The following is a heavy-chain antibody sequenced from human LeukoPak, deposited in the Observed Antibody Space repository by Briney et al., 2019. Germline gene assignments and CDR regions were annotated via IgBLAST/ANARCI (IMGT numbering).Heavy chain of an antibody. J-gene: IGHJ6*03. CDR1: GGSISSSSYY. V-gene: IGHV4-39*07. CDR3: ARVPIFGVVNHYYYMDV. Sequence: PSETLSLTCTVSGGSISSSSYYWGWIRQPPGKGLEWIGSIYYSGSTYYNPSLKSRVTISVDTSKNQFSLKLSSVTAADTAVYYCARVPIFGVVNHYYYMDVWGKGTTVTVSS. CDR2: IYYSGST. D-gene: IGHD3-3*01.